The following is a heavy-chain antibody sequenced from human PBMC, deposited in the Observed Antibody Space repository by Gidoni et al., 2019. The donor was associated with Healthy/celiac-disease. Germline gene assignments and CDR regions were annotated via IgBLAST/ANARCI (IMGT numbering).Heavy chain of an antibody. D-gene: IGHD2-15*01. Sequence: QVLLVESGGGVVQPGRSLRLSCAASGFTFRSYARHGVRHAPGKGLEWVAGISYDGSNKYYADSVKGRCTISRDNSKNTLYLQMNSLRAEDTAVYYCARGDSVIGSTGYYGMDVWGQGTTVTVSS. V-gene: IGHV3-30*04. CDR3: ARGDSVIGSTGYYGMDV. CDR1: GFTFRSYA. CDR2: ISYDGSNK. J-gene: IGHJ6*02.